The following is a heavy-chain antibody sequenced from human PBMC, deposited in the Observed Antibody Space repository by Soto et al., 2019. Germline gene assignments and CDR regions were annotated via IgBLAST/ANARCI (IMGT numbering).Heavy chain of an antibody. V-gene: IGHV1-3*01. J-gene: IGHJ4*02. CDR1: GYTFTSYA. D-gene: IGHD2-21*01. CDR3: ARSPLLLRPRLEYYFDY. CDR2: INAGNGNT. Sequence: ASVKVSCKASGYTFTSYAMHWVRQAPGQRLEWMGWINAGNGNTKYSQKFQGRVTITRDTSASTAYMELSSLRSEDTAVYYCARSPLLLRPRLEYYFDYWGQGTLVTVSS.